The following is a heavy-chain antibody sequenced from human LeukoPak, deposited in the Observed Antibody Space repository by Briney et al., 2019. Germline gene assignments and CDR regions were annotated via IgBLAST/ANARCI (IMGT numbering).Heavy chain of an antibody. Sequence: PGGSLRLSCAASEFSVGSNYMTWVRQAPGKGLEWVSLIYSGGSTYYADSVKGRFTISRDNSKNTLYPQMNSLRAEDTAVYYCARGPSGYHSTGGQGTLVTVSS. D-gene: IGHD5-12*01. J-gene: IGHJ4*02. V-gene: IGHV3-66*01. CDR2: IYSGGST. CDR3: ARGPSGYHST. CDR1: EFSVGSNY.